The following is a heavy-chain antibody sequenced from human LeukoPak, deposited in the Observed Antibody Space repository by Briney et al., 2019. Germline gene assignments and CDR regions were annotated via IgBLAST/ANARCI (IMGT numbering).Heavy chain of an antibody. Sequence: GGSLRLSCAASGFTFSSYGMHWVRQAPGKGLEWVAFIRYDGSNKYYADSVKGRFTISRDNSKNTLYLQMNSLRAEDTAVYYCARGPGHLPGIAMTGDWGQGNLVTVSS. CDR2: IRYDGSNK. CDR3: ARGPGHLPGIAMTGD. CDR1: GFTFSSYG. J-gene: IGHJ4*02. D-gene: IGHD6-19*01. V-gene: IGHV3-30*02.